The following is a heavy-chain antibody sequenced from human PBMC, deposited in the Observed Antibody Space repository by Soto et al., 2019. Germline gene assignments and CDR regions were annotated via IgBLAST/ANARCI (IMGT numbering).Heavy chain of an antibody. V-gene: IGHV4-39*07. CDR1: GGSISSSSYY. CDR3: ARDTTYYDILTGYAMGGMDV. CDR2: IYYIGST. D-gene: IGHD3-9*01. Sequence: SETLSLTCTVSGGSISSSSYYWGWIRQPPGKGLEWIGSIYYIGSTYYNPSLKSRVTISVDTSKNQFSLKLSSVTAADTAVYYCARDTTYYDILTGYAMGGMDVWGQGTTVNVS. J-gene: IGHJ6*02.